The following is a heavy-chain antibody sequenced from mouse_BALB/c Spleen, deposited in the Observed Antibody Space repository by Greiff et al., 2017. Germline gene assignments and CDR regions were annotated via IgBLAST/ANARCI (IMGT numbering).Heavy chain of an antibody. CDR1: GFTFSNYW. V-gene: IGHV6-6*02. J-gene: IGHJ3*01. CDR2: IRLKSNNYAT. Sequence: EVKVEESGGGLVQPGGSMKLSCVASGFTFSNYWMNWVRQSPEKGLEWVAEIRLKSNNYATHYAESVKGRFTISRDDSKSSVYLQMNNLRAEDTGIYYCTNDYSFAYWGQGTLVTVSA. D-gene: IGHD2-4*01. CDR3: TNDYSFAY.